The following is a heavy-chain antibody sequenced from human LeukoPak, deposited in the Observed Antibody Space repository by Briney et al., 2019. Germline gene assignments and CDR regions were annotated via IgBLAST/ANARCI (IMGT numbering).Heavy chain of an antibody. D-gene: IGHD3-22*01. CDR2: IRYDGSNK. V-gene: IGHV3-30*02. CDR1: GFIFSSYV. Sequence: GGSLRLSCEASGFIFSSYVMGWVRQAPGKGLEWEAFIRYDGSNKYYADSVKGRFTISRDNSKNTLYLQMNSLRAEDTAVYYCVNYYDSSGYYYWGQGTLVTVSS. CDR3: VNYYDSSGYYY. J-gene: IGHJ4*02.